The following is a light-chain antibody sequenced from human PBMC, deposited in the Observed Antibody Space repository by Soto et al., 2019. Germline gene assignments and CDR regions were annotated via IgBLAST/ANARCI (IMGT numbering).Light chain of an antibody. CDR2: GNS. Sequence: QSVLTQPPSVSGAPGQRVTISCTGSTSNIGAGYDVHWYQQFPRTAPHLLIFGNSNRPSGVPDRFSGSKSGTSASLAITGLQAEDEADYYCQSYDSSLIGYVFGTGTKLTVL. CDR1: TSNIGAGYD. CDR3: QSYDSSLIGYV. V-gene: IGLV1-40*01. J-gene: IGLJ1*01.